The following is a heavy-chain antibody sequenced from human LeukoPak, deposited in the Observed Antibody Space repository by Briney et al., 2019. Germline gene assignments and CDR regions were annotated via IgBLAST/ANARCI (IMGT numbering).Heavy chain of an antibody. CDR2: ISAGGST. CDR1: GFMFSSFS. D-gene: IGHD3-10*02. CDR3: AKRPAAVRGVIPYLDY. Sequence: GGSLRLSCAASGFMFSSFSMSWVRHVPGKGLEWVSTISAGGSTYYADSVKGRFTISRDNSKNTLLLQMNSLRAEDTAIYYCAKRPAAVRGVIPYLDYWGQGTLVTVSS. J-gene: IGHJ4*02. V-gene: IGHV3-23*01.